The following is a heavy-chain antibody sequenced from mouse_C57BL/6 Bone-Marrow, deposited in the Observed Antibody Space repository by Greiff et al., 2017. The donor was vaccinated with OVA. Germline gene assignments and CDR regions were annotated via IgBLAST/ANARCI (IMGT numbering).Heavy chain of an antibody. CDR2: INPGSGGT. CDR1: GYAFTNYL. D-gene: IGHD1-1*01. V-gene: IGHV1-54*01. CDR3: ARTPGRYFDY. J-gene: IGHJ2*01. Sequence: VQLQQSGAELVRPGTSVKVSCKASGYAFTNYLIEWVKQRPGQGLEWIGVINPGSGGTNYNEKFKGKATLTADKSSSNAYMQLSSLTSEDSAVYFCARTPGRYFDYWGQGTTLTVSS.